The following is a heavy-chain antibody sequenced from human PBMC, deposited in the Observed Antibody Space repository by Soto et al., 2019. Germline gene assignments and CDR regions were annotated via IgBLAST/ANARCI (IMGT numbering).Heavy chain of an antibody. D-gene: IGHD3-22*01. CDR3: ARLLGPMTSGAWFDP. CDR1: GYAFPTYG. J-gene: IGHJ5*02. CDR2: ISAYNGHT. Sequence: QVHLVQSGAEVKKPGASVKVSCEASGYAFPTYGISWVRQARGQGLEWMGWISAYNGHTNYAQNFQGRLTLTTETCSGTAYMELRTLRTDHAAVYNCARLLGPMTSGAWFDPWGQGTRVTVSS. V-gene: IGHV1-18*01.